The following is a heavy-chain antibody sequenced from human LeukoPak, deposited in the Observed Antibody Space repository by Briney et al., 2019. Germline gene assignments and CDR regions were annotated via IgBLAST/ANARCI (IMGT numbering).Heavy chain of an antibody. V-gene: IGHV3-43*02. D-gene: IGHD3-22*01. CDR3: AKPNNYYDSSGYPVAYYYYYYMDV. CDR1: GFTFDDSA. Sequence: PGGSLRLSCAASGFTFDDSAMHWVRQAPGRGLEWVSLITGDGTTTYYADSVKGRFPISRDNNKNSLYLQMHSLRTEYTAFYYCAKPNNYYDSSGYPVAYYYYYYMDVWGKGATVTVSS. J-gene: IGHJ6*03. CDR2: ITGDGTTT.